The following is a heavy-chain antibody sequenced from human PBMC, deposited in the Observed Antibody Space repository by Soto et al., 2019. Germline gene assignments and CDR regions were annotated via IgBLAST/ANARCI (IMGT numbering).Heavy chain of an antibody. Sequence: SVKVSCKASGGTFSSYAISWVRQAPGQGLEWMGGIIPIFGTANYAQKFQGRVTITADESTSTAYMELSSLRSEDTAVYYCAREDDFWSCIRGGTYYYYGMDVWGQGTPVTVSS. CDR1: GGTFSSYA. CDR2: IIPIFGTA. CDR3: AREDDFWSCIRGGTYYYYGMDV. V-gene: IGHV1-69*13. D-gene: IGHD3-3*01. J-gene: IGHJ6*02.